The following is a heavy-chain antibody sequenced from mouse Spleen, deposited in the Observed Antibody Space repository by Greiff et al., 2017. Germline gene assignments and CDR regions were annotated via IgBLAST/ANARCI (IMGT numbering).Heavy chain of an antibody. D-gene: IGHD2-12*01. CDR1: GYSITSGYY. J-gene: IGHJ4*01. CDR3: ARRDSYYSYDDYAMDY. Sequence: DVQLVESGPGLVKPSQSLSLTCSVTGYSITSGYYWNWIRQFPGNKLEWMGYISYDGSNNYNPSLKNRISITRDTSKNQFFLKLNSVTTEDTATYYCARRDSYYSYDDYAMDYWGQGTSVTVSS. V-gene: IGHV3-6*01. CDR2: ISYDGSN.